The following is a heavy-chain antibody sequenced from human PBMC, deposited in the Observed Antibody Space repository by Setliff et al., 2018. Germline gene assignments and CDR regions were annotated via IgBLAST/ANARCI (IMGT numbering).Heavy chain of an antibody. Sequence: GASVKVSCKASGYTFTKYGINWVRQAPGQRLEWVGWISAYNGDTNYAQKFQGRVTMTADTSTNTVYMDLSSLGSEDTAVYYCVRERRGGHFDYWGQGTRVTVSS. CDR1: GYTFTKYG. CDR2: ISAYNGDT. V-gene: IGHV1-18*01. CDR3: VRERRGGHFDY. J-gene: IGHJ4*02.